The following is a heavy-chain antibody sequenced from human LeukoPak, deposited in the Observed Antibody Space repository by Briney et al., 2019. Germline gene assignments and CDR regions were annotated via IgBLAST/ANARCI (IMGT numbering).Heavy chain of an antibody. D-gene: IGHD3-10*01. V-gene: IGHV4-59*01. CDR1: GGSISSYY. CDR3: ARFMVRGGVDY. Sequence: PSETLSLTCTVSGGSISSYYWSWIRQPPGKRLEWIGYIYYSGSTNYNPSLKSRVTISVDTSKNQFSLKLSSVTAADTAVYYCARFMVRGGVDYWGQGTLVTVSS. CDR2: IYYSGST. J-gene: IGHJ4*02.